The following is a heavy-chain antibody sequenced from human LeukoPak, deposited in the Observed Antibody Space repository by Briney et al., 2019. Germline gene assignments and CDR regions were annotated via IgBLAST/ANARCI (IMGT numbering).Heavy chain of an antibody. CDR2: VYPGDSDT. V-gene: IGHV5-51*01. CDR1: GYSFTSYW. Sequence: GESLKISCEGSGYSFTSYWIGWVRQMPGKGLEWVGIVYPGDSDTRYSPSFQGQVTISADKSISTAYLQWSSLKASDTAMYYCAKSGGYNSPDFDYWGQGTLVTVSS. CDR3: AKSGGYNSPDFDY. D-gene: IGHD5-24*01. J-gene: IGHJ4*02.